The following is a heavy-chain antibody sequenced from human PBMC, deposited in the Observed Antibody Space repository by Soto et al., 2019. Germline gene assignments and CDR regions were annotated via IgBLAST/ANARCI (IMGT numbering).Heavy chain of an antibody. J-gene: IGHJ1*01. CDR2: INSDGYST. CDR1: GFTFSSYW. V-gene: IGHV3-74*01. CDR3: ARGGASGVPPAH. Sequence: EVQLVESGGGLVQPGGSLRLSCAASGFTFSSYWMHWVRQAPGKGLVWVSRINSDGYSTSYADSVKGRFTISRDNAKKTLYLQMNSLRAEDTAVYYCARGGASGVPPAHWGQGTLVTVSS. D-gene: IGHD3-16*01.